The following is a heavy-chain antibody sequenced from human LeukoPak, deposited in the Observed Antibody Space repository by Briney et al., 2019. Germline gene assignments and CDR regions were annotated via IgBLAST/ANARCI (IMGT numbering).Heavy chain of an antibody. J-gene: IGHJ1*01. D-gene: IGHD3-10*01. CDR3: AKYFASGSYYKLPH. CDR1: GFTFSSYA. V-gene: IGHV3-23*01. CDR2: ISGSGAYT. Sequence: GRSLRLSCAASGFTFSSYAMSWVRQAPGKGLEWVSTISGSGAYTYYADSVKGRFTISRDNSKNTLYLQMNSLRAEDTAVYYCAKYFASGSYYKLPHWGQGTLVTVSS.